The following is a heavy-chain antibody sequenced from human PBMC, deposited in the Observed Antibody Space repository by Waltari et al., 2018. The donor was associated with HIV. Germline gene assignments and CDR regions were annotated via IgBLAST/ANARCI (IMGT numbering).Heavy chain of an antibody. J-gene: IGHJ4*02. CDR1: GGSVNGYY. CDR3: ARHYNSGTYPLDF. CDR2: IYYDRNT. D-gene: IGHD3-10*01. V-gene: IGHV4-59*02. Sequence: QVLLRESGPGLLKPSETLSLTCYVSGGSVNGYYWSWIRQPPGRGLEYIGWIYYDRNTKYNPSLQSRVTMSVDTPNSQFFLRLTSVTAADTAIYYCARHYNSGTYPLDFWGQGILVTVSS.